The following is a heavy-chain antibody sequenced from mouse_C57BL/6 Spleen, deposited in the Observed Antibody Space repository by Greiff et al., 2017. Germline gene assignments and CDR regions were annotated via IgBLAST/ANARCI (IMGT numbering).Heavy chain of an antibody. J-gene: IGHJ1*03. CDR3: AYYGSSYRYFDV. CDR2: INPNNGGT. CDR1: GYTFTDYY. V-gene: IGHV1-26*01. Sequence: EVQLQQPGPELVKPGASVKISCKASGYTFTDYYMHWVKQSHGQSLEWIGDINPNNGGTSYNQKFKGKATLTVDKSSSTAYMELRSLTSEDSAVYYCAYYGSSYRYFDVWGTGTTVTVSS. D-gene: IGHD1-1*01.